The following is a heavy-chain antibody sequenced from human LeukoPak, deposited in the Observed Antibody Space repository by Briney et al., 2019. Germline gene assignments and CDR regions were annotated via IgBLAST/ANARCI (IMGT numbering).Heavy chain of an antibody. CDR1: GYTFTGYY. V-gene: IGHV1-2*02. D-gene: IGHD3-9*01. CDR2: INPNSGGT. Sequence: ASVKVSCKASGYTFTGYYMHWVRQAPGQGLEWMGWINPNSGGTNYAQKFQGRVTMTRDTSISTAYMELSRLRSEDTAVYYCARGGEHYDILTGYRYYYYMDVWGKGTTVTISS. J-gene: IGHJ6*03. CDR3: ARGGEHYDILTGYRYYYYMDV.